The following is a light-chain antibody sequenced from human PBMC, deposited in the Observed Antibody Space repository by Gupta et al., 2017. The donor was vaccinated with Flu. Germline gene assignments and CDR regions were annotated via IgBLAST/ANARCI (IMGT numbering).Light chain of an antibody. Sequence: DIVMTQSPDSLAVSLGERATINKKNYLAWYQQKRGQPPKLLFYWASTRESGVPDRFTARGSGTDFTLTISGLQAEDVAVYYCQQDDISPKTFGQGTKVEIK. CDR1: KKNY. CDR3: QQDDISPKT. V-gene: IGKV4-1*01. J-gene: IGKJ1*01. CDR2: WAS.